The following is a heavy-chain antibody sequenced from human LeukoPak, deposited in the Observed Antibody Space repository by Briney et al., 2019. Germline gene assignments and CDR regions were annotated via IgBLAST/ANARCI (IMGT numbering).Heavy chain of an antibody. J-gene: IGHJ5*02. D-gene: IGHD4-17*01. V-gene: IGHV4-39*07. CDR2: IYYSGNT. Sequence: SETLSLTCAVSGDSISTSNSYWGWIRQPPGKGLEWIGSIYYSGNTYYNPSLKSRVTISVDTSKNQFSLKLSSVTAADTAVYYCARDAVTSRTNWFDPWGQGTLVTVSS. CDR1: GDSISTSNSY. CDR3: ARDAVTSRTNWFDP.